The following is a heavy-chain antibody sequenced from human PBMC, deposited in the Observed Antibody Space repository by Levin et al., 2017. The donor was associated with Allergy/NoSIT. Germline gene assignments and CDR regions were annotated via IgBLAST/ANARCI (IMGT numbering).Heavy chain of an antibody. CDR1: GGSISSSSYY. CDR3: ARRYYYNSGSYFFDY. Sequence: PSETLSLTCTVSGGSISSSSYYWGWIRQPPGKGLEWIGSIYYSGSTYYNPSLKSRVTISVDTSNNQFSLKLSSVTAADTAVYYCARRYYYNSGSYFFDYWGQGTLVTVSS. V-gene: IGHV4-39*01. CDR2: IYYSGST. D-gene: IGHD3-10*01. J-gene: IGHJ4*02.